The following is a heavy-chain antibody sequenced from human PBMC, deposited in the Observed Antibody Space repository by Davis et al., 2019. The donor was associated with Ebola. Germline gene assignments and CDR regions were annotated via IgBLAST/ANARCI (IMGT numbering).Heavy chain of an antibody. D-gene: IGHD1-1*01. CDR1: GFTFSSYA. CDR2: ISYDGSNK. CDR3: ARKVQLERVGFDY. V-gene: IGHV3-30-3*01. J-gene: IGHJ4*02. Sequence: GESLKISCAASGFTFSSYAMHWVRQAPGKGLEWVAVISYDGSNKYYADSVKGRFTISRDNSKNTLYLQMNSLRAEDTAVYYCARKVQLERVGFDYWGQGTLVTVSS.